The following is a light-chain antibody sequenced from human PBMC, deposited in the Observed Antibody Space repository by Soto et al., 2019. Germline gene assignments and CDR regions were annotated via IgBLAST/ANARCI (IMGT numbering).Light chain of an antibody. J-gene: IGLJ1*01. CDR1: SSDVGSYNR. CDR2: EVS. Sequence: QSVLNQPPSVSGGPGQSVTISCTGNSSDVGSYNRVSWYQQPPGTAPKLMIYEVSNRPSGVPDRFSGSKSGNTASLTISGLQAEDEADYYCNSYTSSSTYVFGTGTKVTVL. CDR3: NSYTSSSTYV. V-gene: IGLV2-18*02.